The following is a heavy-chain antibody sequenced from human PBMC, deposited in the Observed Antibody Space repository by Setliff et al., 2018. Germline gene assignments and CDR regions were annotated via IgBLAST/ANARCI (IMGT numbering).Heavy chain of an antibody. CDR2: IGHTGSI. CDR1: GYSISSGYI. CDR3: ARDLGHGGDSDY. J-gene: IGHJ4*02. Sequence: KPSETLSLTCTVSGYSISSGYIWGWIRQPPGKGLEWVGNIGHTGSINYSPSLKSRLTISRDTSKNQVSLKLNSVTATDTAVYYCARDLGHGGDSDYWGQGILVTVSS. V-gene: IGHV4-38-2*02. D-gene: IGHD2-21*02.